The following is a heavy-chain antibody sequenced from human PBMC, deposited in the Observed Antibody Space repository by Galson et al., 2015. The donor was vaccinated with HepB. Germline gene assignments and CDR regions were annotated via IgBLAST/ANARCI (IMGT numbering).Heavy chain of an antibody. CDR1: GFTVSSNY. V-gene: IGHV3-53*04. CDR3: ARDPDPLWGSGLRGEN. D-gene: IGHD6-19*01. J-gene: IGHJ4*02. CDR2: IYSGGST. Sequence: SLRLSCAASGFTVSSNYMSWVRQAPGKGLEWVSVIYSGGSTYHADSVKGRFTISRHNSKNTLYLQMNSLRAEDTAVYYCARDPDPLWGSGLRGENWGQGTLVTVSS.